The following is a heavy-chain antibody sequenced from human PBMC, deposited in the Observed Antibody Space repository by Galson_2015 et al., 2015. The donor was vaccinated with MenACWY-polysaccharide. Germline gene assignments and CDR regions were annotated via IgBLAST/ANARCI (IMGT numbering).Heavy chain of an antibody. CDR2: TYYRSKWYS. J-gene: IGHJ4*02. V-gene: IGHV6-1*01. CDR1: GDSVSSGSAT. Sequence: CAISGDSVSSGSATWNWIRQSPSRGLEWLGRTYYRSKWYSDYAVSVKGRITINPDTSQNQFSLQLNSVTPEDTAVYYCARDRARYSSGPPSYFDSWGQGSLVTVSS. D-gene: IGHD6-19*01. CDR3: ARDRARYSSGPPSYFDS.